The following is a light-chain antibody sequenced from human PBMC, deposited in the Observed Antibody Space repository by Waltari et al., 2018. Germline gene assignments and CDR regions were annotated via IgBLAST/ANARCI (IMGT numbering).Light chain of an antibody. CDR1: QHILLSNGNTY. Sequence: IVMTQTPLSLPVTPGAPASISCSSSQHILLSNGNTYVYWYRQKPGQPLRLLTKRVSIRFSGVPDRFSGSGAGTDFPLKISRVEAEDGGVYYCMQAVQSPWTVGQGTKVEI. J-gene: IGKJ1*01. CDR2: RVS. V-gene: IGKV2-29*02. CDR3: MQAVQSPWT.